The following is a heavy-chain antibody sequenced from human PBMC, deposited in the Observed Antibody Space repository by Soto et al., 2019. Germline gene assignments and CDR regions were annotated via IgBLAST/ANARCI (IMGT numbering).Heavy chain of an antibody. CDR1: GFTFSSYG. V-gene: IGHV3-30*18. CDR2: ISDDGSNK. CDR3: AKIRTSGAGDAFDI. D-gene: IGHD2-15*01. J-gene: IGHJ3*02. Sequence: GGSLRLSCVASGFTFSSYGMYWVRQTPVKGLEWVAGISDDGSNKFHADSVKGRFSISRDNFMDTLYLQMNSLRAEDTAVYYCAKIRTSGAGDAFDIWGRGTMVTVSS.